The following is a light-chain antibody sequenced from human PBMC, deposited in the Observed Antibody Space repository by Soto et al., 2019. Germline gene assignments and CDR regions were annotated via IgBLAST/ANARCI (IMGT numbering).Light chain of an antibody. V-gene: IGLV1-44*01. J-gene: IGLJ7*01. CDR3: ATWDASLDGMV. CDR2: SNN. Sequence: QSVLTQPPSASGTPGQRITISCSGSSSNIGSNTVNWYHQLPGTAPKLLIYSNNQRPSGVPDRVSGSKSGTSASLTISGLQSEDEADYYCATWDASLDGMVFGGGTQRPSS. CDR1: SSNIGSNT.